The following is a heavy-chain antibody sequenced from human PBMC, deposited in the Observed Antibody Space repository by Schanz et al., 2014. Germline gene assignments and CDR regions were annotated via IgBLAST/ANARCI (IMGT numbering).Heavy chain of an antibody. CDR1: GFTFNSYA. Sequence: DVQLLESGGGLVQPGGSLRLSCAASGFTFNSYAMTWVRQAPGKGLEWVSSISHSGGSKYYADSVKGRFTISRDSPKNTLYLQMNSLRAEDTAVYYCARDRGYCSGGSCLTFDYWGQGTLVTVSS. J-gene: IGHJ4*02. V-gene: IGHV3-23*01. CDR2: ISHSGGSK. D-gene: IGHD2-15*01. CDR3: ARDRGYCSGGSCLTFDY.